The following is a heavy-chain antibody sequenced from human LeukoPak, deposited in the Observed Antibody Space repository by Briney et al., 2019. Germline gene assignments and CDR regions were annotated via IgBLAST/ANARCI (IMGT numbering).Heavy chain of an antibody. Sequence: GGSLRLSRAASGFSLSAYWMTWVRQAPGKGLEWVAFIRHDGSNKYYADSVKGRFTISRDNAKNSLYLQMNSLRAEDTAVYYCAREEDGAAAGPYWGQGTLVTVSS. D-gene: IGHD6-13*01. CDR1: GFSLSAYW. J-gene: IGHJ4*02. CDR2: IRHDGSNK. V-gene: IGHV3-7*01. CDR3: AREEDGAAAGPY.